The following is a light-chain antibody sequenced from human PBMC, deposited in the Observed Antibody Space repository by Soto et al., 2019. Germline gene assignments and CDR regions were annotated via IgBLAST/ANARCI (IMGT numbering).Light chain of an antibody. J-gene: IGKJ1*01. CDR2: DAS. CDR3: QQYGSSLWT. Sequence: DIQMTQSPSTLSASVGDRVTITCRASQSISSWLAWYQQKPGKAPKLLIYDASSLESGVPSRFSGSGSGTEFTLTISSLQPEDFAVYYCQQYGSSLWTFGQGTKVEIK. V-gene: IGKV1-5*01. CDR1: QSISSW.